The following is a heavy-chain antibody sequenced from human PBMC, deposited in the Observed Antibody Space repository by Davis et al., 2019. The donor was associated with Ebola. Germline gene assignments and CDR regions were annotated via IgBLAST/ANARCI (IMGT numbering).Heavy chain of an antibody. J-gene: IGHJ5*02. D-gene: IGHD3-16*02. CDR3: AKDYPSYNWFDP. CDR1: GFTFSDYY. CDR2: ISSSGSTI. Sequence: PGGSLRLSCAASGFTFSDYYMSWIRQAPGKGLEWVSYISSSGSTIYYADPVQGRFTISRDNSKNTLYLQMNTLRAVDTAVYYCAKDYPSYNWFDPWGQGTLVTVSS. V-gene: IGHV3-11*01.